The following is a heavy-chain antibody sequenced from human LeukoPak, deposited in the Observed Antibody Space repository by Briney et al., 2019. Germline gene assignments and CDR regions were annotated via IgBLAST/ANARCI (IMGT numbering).Heavy chain of an antibody. V-gene: IGHV4-59*01. CDR2: IYYSGST. CDR1: GGSLSSYY. D-gene: IGHD3-22*01. J-gene: IGHJ4*02. Sequence: PSETLSLTCTVSGGSLSSYYWSWIRQPPGKGLEWIGYIYYSGSTNYNPSLKSRVTISVDTSKNQFSLKLSSVTAADTAVYYCARLSPKAYDSSGLDYWGQGTLVTVSS. CDR3: ARLSPKAYDSSGLDY.